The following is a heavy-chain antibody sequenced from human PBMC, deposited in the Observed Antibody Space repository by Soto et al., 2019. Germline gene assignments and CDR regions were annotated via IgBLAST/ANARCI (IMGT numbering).Heavy chain of an antibody. V-gene: IGHV4-31*03. CDR1: GGSISSDDYC. D-gene: IGHD3-16*01. Sequence: SETLSLTCTVSGGSISSDDYCWNWIRQRPGKGLEWIGNIYYRGNTNYNPSLKSRIIMSMDMSESQFSLKLTSVTAADTAVYYCEIGWDYYGMDVSGQGTTVTVST. CDR2: IYYRGNT. CDR3: EIGWDYYGMDV. J-gene: IGHJ6*01.